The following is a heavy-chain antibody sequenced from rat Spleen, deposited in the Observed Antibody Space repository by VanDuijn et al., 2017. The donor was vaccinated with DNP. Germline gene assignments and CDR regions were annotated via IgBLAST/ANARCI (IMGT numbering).Heavy chain of an antibody. CDR1: GFTFSDYY. V-gene: IGHV5-7*01. CDR2: IDYDGSTT. Sequence: EVQLVESGGGLVQPGRSMKLSCAALGFTFSDYYMAWVRQAPKKGLEWVASIDYDGSTTYYRDSVKGRFTISRDNAKSTLYLQMDSLRSEDTATYYCARLEIGTTLFDYWGQGVMVTVSS. D-gene: IGHD1-5*01. CDR3: ARLEIGTTLFDY. J-gene: IGHJ2*01.